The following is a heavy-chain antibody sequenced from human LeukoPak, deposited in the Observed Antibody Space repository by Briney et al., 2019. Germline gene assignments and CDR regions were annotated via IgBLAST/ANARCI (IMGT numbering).Heavy chain of an antibody. CDR3: IVFGDSNH. CDR2: IHTSGDT. Sequence: PGGSLRLSCAASELTGSHNYVSWVRQAPGKGLEWVSAIHTSGDTCYADSVKGRFTISRDTSKNTLYLQINSLRVEDTAVYYCIVFGDSNHWGQGTLVTVSS. V-gene: IGHV3-53*01. J-gene: IGHJ5*02. D-gene: IGHD4-17*01. CDR1: ELTGSHNY.